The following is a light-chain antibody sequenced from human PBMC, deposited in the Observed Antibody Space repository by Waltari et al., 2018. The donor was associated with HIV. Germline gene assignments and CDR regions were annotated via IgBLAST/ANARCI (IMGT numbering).Light chain of an antibody. CDR2: DAS. J-gene: IGKJ5*01. Sequence: AIQLTQSPSSLSASVGDRVTITCRARQGISSALAWYQQKPGKAPKLLIYDASSLASGVPSRFSGSGSGTDFTLTISSLQPEDFATYYCQQFNNYPAITFGQGTRLEIK. V-gene: IGKV1D-13*01. CDR3: QQFNNYPAIT. CDR1: QGISSA.